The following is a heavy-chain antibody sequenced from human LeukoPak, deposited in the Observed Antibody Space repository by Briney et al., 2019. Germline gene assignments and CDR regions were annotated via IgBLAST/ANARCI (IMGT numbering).Heavy chain of an antibody. CDR2: ISSRSETK. D-gene: IGHD3-22*01. Sequence: GGSLRLSCAASGFTFSTSGMNWVRQAPGKGLQWVAYISSRSETKYYAASVKGRFAISRDNARNSLYLQMNSLRDDDTALYYCAKVGTYYYDSSGYLDYWGQGTLVTVSS. CDR3: AKVGTYYYDSSGYLDY. CDR1: GFTFSTSG. V-gene: IGHV3-48*02. J-gene: IGHJ4*02.